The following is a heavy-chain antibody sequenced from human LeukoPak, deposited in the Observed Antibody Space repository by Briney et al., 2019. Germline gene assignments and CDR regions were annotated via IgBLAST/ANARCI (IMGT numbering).Heavy chain of an antibody. D-gene: IGHD2-2*01. CDR1: GYTFTGYY. J-gene: IGHJ5*02. CDR3: ARSKGYCSSTSCYPWFDP. Sequence: ASVKVSCKASGYTFTGYYMHWGRQAPGQGLEWMGWINPNSGGTNYAQKFQGRVTMTRDTSISTAYMELSRLRSDDPAVYYCARSKGYCSSTSCYPWFDPWGQGTLVTVSS. V-gene: IGHV1-2*02. CDR2: INPNSGGT.